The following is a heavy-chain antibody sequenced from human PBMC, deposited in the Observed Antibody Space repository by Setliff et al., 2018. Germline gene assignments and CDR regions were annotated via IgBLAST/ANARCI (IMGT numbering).Heavy chain of an antibody. CDR1: GYSISSGYY. CDR2: IYHSGST. J-gene: IGHJ4*02. CDR3: ARLWRRIQQIDY. Sequence: SETLSLTCAVSGYSISSGYYWGWIRQPPGKGLEWLGSIYHSGSTYYNPSLKSRVTISVDTSKNQFSLKLSSVTAADTAVYYCARLWRRIQQIDYWGQGTLVTVSS. V-gene: IGHV4-38-2*01. D-gene: IGHD3-10*01.